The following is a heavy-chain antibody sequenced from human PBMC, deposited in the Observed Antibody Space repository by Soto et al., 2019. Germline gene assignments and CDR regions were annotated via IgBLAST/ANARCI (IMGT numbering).Heavy chain of an antibody. CDR2: INYNGGDT. CDR1: GFTFSSYA. D-gene: IGHD5-18*01. Sequence: EVQLLESGGGLVQPGGSLRLSCAASGFTFSSYAMTWVRQAPGRGLEWVSTINYNGGDTYYADSVMGRFTISRDNSKKPLYLEMNTLRAEDTAVYYCAKRMDTHGSRGRACDIWGQGTTVIVSA. CDR3: AKRMDTHGSRGRACDI. V-gene: IGHV3-23*01. J-gene: IGHJ3*02.